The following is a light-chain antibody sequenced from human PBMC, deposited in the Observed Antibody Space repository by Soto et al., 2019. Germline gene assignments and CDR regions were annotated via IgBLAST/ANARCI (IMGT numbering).Light chain of an antibody. CDR1: SSDVGAYNF. Sequence: QSALTQPASVSGSPGQSITISCTGTSSDVGAYNFVSWYQHYPDKAPKVVIYDVANRPSGVSYRFSASKSGNTASLTISGLHAEDDADYYCMSFTSSNTYVFGTGTKLTVL. CDR2: DVA. V-gene: IGLV2-14*03. CDR3: MSFTSSNTYV. J-gene: IGLJ1*01.